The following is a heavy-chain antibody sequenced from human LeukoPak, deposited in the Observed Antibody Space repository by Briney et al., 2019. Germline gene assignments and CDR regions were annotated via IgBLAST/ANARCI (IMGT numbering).Heavy chain of an antibody. CDR3: TKAPQGNQLLYPYYFDY. V-gene: IGHV3-23*01. CDR1: GFTFSSYA. J-gene: IGHJ4*02. D-gene: IGHD2-2*02. CDR2: ISGSGGST. Sequence: GGSLRLSCVVSGFTFSSYAMSWVRQAPGKGLEWVSAISGSGGSTYYADSVKGRFTISRDNSKNTLYLQMNSLRAGDTAVYYCTKAPQGNQLLYPYYFDYWGQGTLVTVSS.